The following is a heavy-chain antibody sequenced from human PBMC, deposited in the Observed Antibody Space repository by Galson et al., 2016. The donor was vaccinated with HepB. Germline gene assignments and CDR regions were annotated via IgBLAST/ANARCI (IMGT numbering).Heavy chain of an antibody. CDR1: GISFNQYG. Sequence: SLRLFCAASGISFNQYGMHWVRQAPGKGLEWVAVIWHDGSETYYADSVKGRFTISRDNSKNTLYLQMTRLRADDTAVYYCASSYNSGSFDNWGQGTLVTVSS. CDR2: IWHDGSET. D-gene: IGHD5-12*01. V-gene: IGHV3-33*01. J-gene: IGHJ4*02. CDR3: ASSYNSGSFDN.